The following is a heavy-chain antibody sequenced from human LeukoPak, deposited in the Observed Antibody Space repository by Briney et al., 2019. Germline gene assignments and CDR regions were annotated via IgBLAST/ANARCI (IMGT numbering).Heavy chain of an antibody. CDR1: GFTFSSYS. D-gene: IGHD3-22*01. CDR2: ISSSSSYI. V-gene: IGHV3-21*01. Sequence: GGSLRLSCAASGFTFSSYSMNWVRQAPGKGLEWVSSISSSSSYIYYADSVKGRFTISRDNAKNSLYLQMNSLRAEDTAVYYCAREEYTYYYDSSGYQPTYDYWGLGTLVTVSS. CDR3: AREEYTYYYDSSGYQPTYDY. J-gene: IGHJ4*02.